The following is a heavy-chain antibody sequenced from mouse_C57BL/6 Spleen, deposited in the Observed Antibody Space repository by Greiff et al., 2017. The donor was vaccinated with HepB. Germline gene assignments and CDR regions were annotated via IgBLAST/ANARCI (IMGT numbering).Heavy chain of an antibody. CDR2: ISYDGSN. Sequence: EVKLVESGPGLVKPSQSLSLTCSVTGYSITSGYYWNWIRQFPGNKLEWMGYISYDGSNNYNPSLKNRISITRDTSKNQFFLKLNSVTTEDTATYYCARGLLTSWFAYWGQGTLVTVSA. CDR3: ARGLLTSWFAY. CDR1: GYSITSGYY. V-gene: IGHV3-6*01. J-gene: IGHJ3*01. D-gene: IGHD2-10*01.